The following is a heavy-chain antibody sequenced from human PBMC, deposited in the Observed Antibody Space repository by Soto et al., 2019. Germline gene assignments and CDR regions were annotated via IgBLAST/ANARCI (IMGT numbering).Heavy chain of an antibody. V-gene: IGHV1-2*04. Sequence: ASVKVSCKASGYTFTGYYMHWVRQAPGQGLEWMGWINPNSSGTNYAQKVQGWVTMTRDTSISTAYMELSRLRSDDTAVYYCAREYITMVRGVIITDWFDPWGRGTLVTVSS. CDR1: GYTFTGYY. J-gene: IGHJ5*02. CDR2: INPNSSGT. CDR3: AREYITMVRGVIITDWFDP. D-gene: IGHD3-10*01.